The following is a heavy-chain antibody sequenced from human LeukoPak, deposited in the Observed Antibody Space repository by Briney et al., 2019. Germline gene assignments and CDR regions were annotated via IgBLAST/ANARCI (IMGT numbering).Heavy chain of an antibody. J-gene: IGHJ4*02. Sequence: SETLSLTCTVSGGSISSYYWSWIQQPPGKGLEWIGYIYYSGSTSYNPSLKSRVTISVDTSMNQFSLKLLSVTAADTAVYYCAREDSGYDYSPFDYWGQGILVTVSS. D-gene: IGHD5-12*01. CDR3: AREDSGYDYSPFDY. CDR2: IYYSGST. CDR1: GGSISSYY. V-gene: IGHV4-59*01.